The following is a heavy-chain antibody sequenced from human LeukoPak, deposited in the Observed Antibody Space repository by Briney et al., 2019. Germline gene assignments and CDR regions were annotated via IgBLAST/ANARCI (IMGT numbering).Heavy chain of an antibody. CDR1: GGSISSGGYS. J-gene: IGHJ4*02. CDR2: IYHSGST. CDR3: AKVVAPSGNVDY. Sequence: SQTLSLTCAVSGGSISSGGYSWSWIRQPPGKGLEWIGYIYHSGSTYYNPSLKSRVTISVDRSKNQFSLKLSSVTAADTAVYYGAKVVAPSGNVDYWGQGSLVTVSS. V-gene: IGHV4-30-2*01. D-gene: IGHD2-15*01.